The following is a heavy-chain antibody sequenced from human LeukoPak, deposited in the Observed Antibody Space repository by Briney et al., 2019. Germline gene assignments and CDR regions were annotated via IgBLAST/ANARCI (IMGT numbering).Heavy chain of an antibody. J-gene: IGHJ4*02. Sequence: GGSLRLSCAASGFTFSSYAMHWVRQAPGKGLEWVSAISNNGGYTYYADSVKGRFTISRDNSKNTLYLQVNSLRAEDTAVYYCAKGGKWDVTPFDYWGQGTLVTVSS. D-gene: IGHD1-26*01. V-gene: IGHV3-23*01. CDR3: AKGGKWDVTPFDY. CDR2: ISNNGGYT. CDR1: GFTFSSYA.